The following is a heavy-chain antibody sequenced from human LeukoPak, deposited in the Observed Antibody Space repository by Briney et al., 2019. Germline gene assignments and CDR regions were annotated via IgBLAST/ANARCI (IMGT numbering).Heavy chain of an antibody. Sequence: PSETLSLTCTVSGDSISSDTYYWSWIRQPAGKGLEWIGRIYASGNSNYNAPLKSRVTISIDTSKNQFSLRLSSVIAADTAVYYCAGTRRYCSGGSCYNWFDPWGQGTLVTVSS. CDR3: AGTRRYCSGGSCYNWFDP. CDR1: GDSISSDTYY. D-gene: IGHD2-15*01. V-gene: IGHV4-61*02. CDR2: IYASGNS. J-gene: IGHJ5*02.